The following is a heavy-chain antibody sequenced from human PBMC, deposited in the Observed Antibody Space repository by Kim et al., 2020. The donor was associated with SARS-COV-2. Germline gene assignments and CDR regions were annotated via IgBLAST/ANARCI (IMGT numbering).Heavy chain of an antibody. D-gene: IGHD2-2*01. CDR3: TRGYCSSTSCYGNDAFDI. Sequence: GGSLRLSCTASGFTFGDYAMSWFRQAPGKGLEWVGFIRSKAHGGTTEYAASVKGRFTISRDDSKSIAYLQMNSLKTEDTAVYYCTRGYCSSTSCYGNDAFDIWGQGTMVTVSS. J-gene: IGHJ3*02. V-gene: IGHV3-49*03. CDR2: IRSKAHGGTT. CDR1: GFTFGDYA.